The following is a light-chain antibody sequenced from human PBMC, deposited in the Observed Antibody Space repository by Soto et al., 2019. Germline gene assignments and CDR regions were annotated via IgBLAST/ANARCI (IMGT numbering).Light chain of an antibody. J-gene: IGKJ1*01. CDR1: QSISNNY. V-gene: IGKV3-20*01. Sequence: EIVLTQSPGTLSLSPGERATLSCRASQSISNNYLAWYQQKPGQAPRLLIYGASRRATGIPDRFSGSGSGTDFTLTISRLEPEDFAVYYCQQYGSSPRTFGQGTKWIS. CDR3: QQYGSSPRT. CDR2: GAS.